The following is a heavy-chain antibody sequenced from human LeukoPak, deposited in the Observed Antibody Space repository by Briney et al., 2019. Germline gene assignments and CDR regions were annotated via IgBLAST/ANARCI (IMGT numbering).Heavy chain of an antibody. V-gene: IGHV3-7*01. CDR1: GFTFSSYW. Sequence: GGSLRLSCAASGFTFSSYWMSWVRQAPGKGLEWVANIKQDGSEKYCVDSVKGRFTISRDNAKNSLYLQMNSLRAEDTAVYYCARDGPYGDYFFDYWGQGTLVTVSS. J-gene: IGHJ4*02. CDR2: IKQDGSEK. CDR3: ARDGPYGDYFFDY. D-gene: IGHD4-17*01.